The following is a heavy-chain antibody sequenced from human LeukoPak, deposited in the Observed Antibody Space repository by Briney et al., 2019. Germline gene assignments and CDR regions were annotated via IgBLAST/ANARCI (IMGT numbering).Heavy chain of an antibody. CDR1: GFTFSSYW. J-gene: IGHJ4*02. V-gene: IGHV3-74*01. CDR2: INSDGSST. CDR3: AREDSSSPTY. D-gene: IGHD6-6*01. Sequence: GGSLRLSCAASGFTFSSYWMHWVRQVPGRGLVWVSRINSDGSSTSYADSVKGRFTISRDNAKNTLYLQMSSLRAEDTPVYYCAREDSSSPTYWGQGTLVTVSS.